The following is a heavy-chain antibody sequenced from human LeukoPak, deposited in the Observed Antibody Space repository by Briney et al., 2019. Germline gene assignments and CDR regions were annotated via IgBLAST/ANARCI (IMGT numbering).Heavy chain of an antibody. Sequence: ASVKVSCKASGYTFTSYGISWVRQAPGQGLEWMGWISAYNGNTNYAQKFQERVTITRDMSTSTAYMELSSLRSEDTAVYYCAATPPYGSGSLDYWGQGPLVPVSS. J-gene: IGHJ4*02. V-gene: IGHV1-18*01. D-gene: IGHD3-10*01. CDR3: AATPPYGSGSLDY. CDR2: ISAYNGNT. CDR1: GYTFTSYG.